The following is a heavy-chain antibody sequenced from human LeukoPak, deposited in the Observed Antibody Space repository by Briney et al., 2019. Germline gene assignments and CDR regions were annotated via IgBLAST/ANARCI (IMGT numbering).Heavy chain of an antibody. CDR2: INPNSGGT. D-gene: IGHD6-13*01. V-gene: IGHV1-2*02. CDR1: GYTFTTYG. CDR3: ARGQSSSWSSSMGY. J-gene: IGHJ4*02. Sequence: ASVKVSCKASGYTFTTYGITWVRQAPGQGLEWMGWINPNSGGTNYAQKFQGRVTMTRDTSISTAYMELSRLRSDDTAVYYCARGQSSSWSSSMGYWGQGTLVTVSS.